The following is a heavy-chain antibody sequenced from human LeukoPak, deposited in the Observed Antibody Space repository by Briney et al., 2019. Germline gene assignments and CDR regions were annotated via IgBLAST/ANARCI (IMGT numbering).Heavy chain of an antibody. CDR3: ARGRGFARAFDI. CDR1: GGSFGGYY. V-gene: IGHV4-34*01. Sequence: TSETLSLTCAVYGGSFGGYYWSWIRQPPGKGLEWIGEINHSGSTNYNPSLKSRVTISVDTSKNQFSLKLSSVTAADTAVYYCARGRGFARAFDIWGQGTMVTVSS. D-gene: IGHD3-10*01. J-gene: IGHJ3*02. CDR2: INHSGST.